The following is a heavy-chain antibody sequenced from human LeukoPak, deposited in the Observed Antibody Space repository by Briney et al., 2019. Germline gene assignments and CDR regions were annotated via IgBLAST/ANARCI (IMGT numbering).Heavy chain of an antibody. CDR2: IGTAGYT. V-gene: IGHV3-13*01. CDR3: ARGPPNYDSSGYYFLDY. Sequence: KAGGSLRLSCAASGFTFSSYDMHWVRQATGKGLEWVSAIGTAGYTYYPGSVKGRFTISRENAKNSLYLQMNSLRAGDTAVYYCARGPPNYDSSGYYFLDYWGQGTLVTVSS. CDR1: GFTFSSYD. D-gene: IGHD3-22*01. J-gene: IGHJ4*02.